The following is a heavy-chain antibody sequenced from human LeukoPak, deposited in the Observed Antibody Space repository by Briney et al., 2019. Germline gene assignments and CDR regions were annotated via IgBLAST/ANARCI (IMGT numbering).Heavy chain of an antibody. D-gene: IGHD3-22*01. CDR3: ARTASYYDDAFDI. Sequence: PGGSLRLSCAASTFTFGDYYMSWVRQAPGKGLEWVSVIYSGGSTYYADSVKGRFTISRDNSKNTLYLQMNSLRAEDTAVYYCARTASYYDDAFDIWGQGTMVTVSS. J-gene: IGHJ3*02. V-gene: IGHV3-66*01. CDR2: IYSGGST. CDR1: TFTFGDYY.